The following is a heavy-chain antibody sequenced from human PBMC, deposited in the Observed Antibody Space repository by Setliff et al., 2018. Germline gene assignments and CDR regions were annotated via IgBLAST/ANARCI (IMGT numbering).Heavy chain of an antibody. CDR2: ISHSANK. J-gene: IGHJ4*02. D-gene: IGHD5-12*01. CDR3: ARESRFGYSGYDRAFDF. CDR1: GGSISDNNYY. Sequence: SETLSLTCTVSGGSISDNNYYWGWIRQSPGKELEWIGGISHSANKYYNPSFRSGVTIPIDMSKNQFSLNIDSVTAADTAVYYCARESRFGYSGYDRAFDFWGQGMLVTVSS. V-gene: IGHV4-39*02.